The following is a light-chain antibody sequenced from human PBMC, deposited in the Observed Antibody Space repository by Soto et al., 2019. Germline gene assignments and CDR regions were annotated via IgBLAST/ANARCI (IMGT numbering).Light chain of an antibody. Sequence: QAVVTQEPSLTVSPGGTVTLTCGSSTGADTSGHYPYWLQQKPGQAPRALIYHATNTLSWTPARFSGSLLGGKAALTLSGAQPEDEALYYCLLTYSGPWVFGGGTKVTVL. J-gene: IGLJ3*02. CDR2: HAT. V-gene: IGLV7-46*01. CDR3: LLTYSGPWV. CDR1: TGADTSGHY.